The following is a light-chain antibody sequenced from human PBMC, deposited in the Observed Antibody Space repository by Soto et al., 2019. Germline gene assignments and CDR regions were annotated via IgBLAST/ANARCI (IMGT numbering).Light chain of an antibody. CDR2: EVS. CDR3: SSYAGSNIPVV. V-gene: IGLV2-8*01. CDR1: SSDVGGYNC. J-gene: IGLJ2*01. Sequence: QSALTQPPSASGSPGQSVTISCTGTSSDVGGYNCVSWYQQHPGKAPKLMIYEVSKRPSGVPDRFSGSKSGNTASLTGSGLQDEDEADYYCSSYAGSNIPVVFGGGTQLTVL.